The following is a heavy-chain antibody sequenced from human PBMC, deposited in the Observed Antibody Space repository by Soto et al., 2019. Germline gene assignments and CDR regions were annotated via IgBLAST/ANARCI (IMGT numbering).Heavy chain of an antibody. CDR2: IKEDGSER. J-gene: IGHJ4*02. CDR1: GFTFSNYW. D-gene: IGHD3-10*01. V-gene: IGHV3-7*05. CDR3: ARAGSENDY. Sequence: EVQLVESGGGLVQPGGSLRLSCAASGFTFSNYWMSWVRQAPGEGLEWVANIKEDGSERKYVDSVKGRLTISRDNAKNSVYLQLNSLSAEDAAVYYCARAGSENDYWGQGTLVTVSS.